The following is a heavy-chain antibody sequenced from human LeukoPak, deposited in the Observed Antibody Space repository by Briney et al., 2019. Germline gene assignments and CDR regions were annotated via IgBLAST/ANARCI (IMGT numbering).Heavy chain of an antibody. D-gene: IGHD6-6*01. CDR2: INGDGSST. J-gene: IGHJ5*02. CDR1: GFTFSSYW. V-gene: IGHV3-74*01. CDR3: ARAGIAGRSNSFDP. Sequence: GGSLRLSCAASGFTFSSYWMNWVRQAPGKGLVWVSRINGDGSSTCYADSVKGRFTISRDNAKNTLYLQMNSLRAEDTAVYYCARAGIAGRSNSFDPWGQGTLVTVSS.